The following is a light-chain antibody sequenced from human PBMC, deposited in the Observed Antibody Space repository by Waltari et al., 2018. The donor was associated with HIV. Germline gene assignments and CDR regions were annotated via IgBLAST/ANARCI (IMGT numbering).Light chain of an antibody. CDR3: QQYNNYCT. J-gene: IGKJ2*02. CDR1: QSISNW. V-gene: IGKV1-5*03. CDR2: EAS. Sequence: DIQMTQFPSSLSASVGDRVTITCRASQSISNWLAWYQQKPGKAPKLLLYEASTLESGVPSRFSGNGSGTEFTLTISSLHPDDIATYFCQQYNNYCTFGPGTKLEIK.